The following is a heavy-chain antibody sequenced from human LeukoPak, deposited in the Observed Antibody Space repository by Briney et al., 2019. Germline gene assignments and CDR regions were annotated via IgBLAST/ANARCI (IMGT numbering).Heavy chain of an antibody. V-gene: IGHV3-21*01. J-gene: IGHJ4*02. CDR2: ISSSSSYI. D-gene: IGHD2-15*01. CDR3: ARDGTWVVAATYSGFFFDY. CDR1: GFTFSSYS. Sequence: PGGSERLSCAASGFTFSSYSMNWVRQAPGKGLEWVSSISSSSSYIYYADSVKGRFTISRDNAKNSLYLQMNSLRAEDTAVYYCARDGTWVVAATYSGFFFDYWGQGTLVTVSS.